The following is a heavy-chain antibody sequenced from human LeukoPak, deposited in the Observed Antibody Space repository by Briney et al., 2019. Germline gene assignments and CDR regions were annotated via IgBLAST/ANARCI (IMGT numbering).Heavy chain of an antibody. J-gene: IGHJ4*02. D-gene: IGHD3-22*01. CDR3: ARHTSGYYSSFDY. V-gene: IGHV1-2*02. Sequence: VASVKVSCKASGYTFTGYYMHWVRQAPGQGLEWMGWINLNSGGTNYAQKCQGRVTMTRDTSISTAYMELSRLRSDDTAVYYCARHTSGYYSSFDYWGQGTLVTVSS. CDR1: GYTFTGYY. CDR2: INLNSGGT.